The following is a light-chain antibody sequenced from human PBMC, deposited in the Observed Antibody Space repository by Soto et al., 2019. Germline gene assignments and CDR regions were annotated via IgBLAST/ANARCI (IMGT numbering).Light chain of an antibody. J-gene: IGLJ2*01. CDR1: SGSVSTSYH. CDR2: STN. Sequence: QTVVTHEPSVSVSPGGTVTLTCGLSSGSVSTSYHPSWYQQTPGQAPRTLIYSTNTRSSGVPDRFSGSILGNKAALTITGAQADDESDYYWVLYMGSGISVFGGGTKVTVL. V-gene: IGLV8-61*01. CDR3: VLYMGSGISV.